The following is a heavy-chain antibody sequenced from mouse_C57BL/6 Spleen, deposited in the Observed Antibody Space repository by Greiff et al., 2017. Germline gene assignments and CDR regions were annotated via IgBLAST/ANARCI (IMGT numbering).Heavy chain of an antibody. V-gene: IGHV5-9*01. D-gene: IGHD1-1*01. Sequence: EVKLVESGGGLVKPGGSLKLSCAASGFTFSSYTMSWVRQTPEKRLEWVATISGGGGNTYYPDSVKGRFTISRDNAKNTLYLQRSSLRSEDTALYYCARILRGAMDYWGQGTSVTVSS. J-gene: IGHJ4*01. CDR1: GFTFSSYT. CDR2: ISGGGGNT. CDR3: ARILRGAMDY.